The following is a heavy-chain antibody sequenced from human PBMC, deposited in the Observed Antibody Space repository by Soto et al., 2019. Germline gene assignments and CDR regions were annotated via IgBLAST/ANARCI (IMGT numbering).Heavy chain of an antibody. CDR2: IYYSGST. CDR1: GGSIGSYY. V-gene: IGHV4-59*01. Sequence: PSETLSLTCTVSGGSIGSYYWSWIRQPPGKGLEWIGYIYYSGSTNYNPSLKSRVTISVDTSKNQFSLKLSSVTAADTAVYYCASSGPYDFWSGYYTSFDYWGQGTLVTVSS. CDR3: ASSGPYDFWSGYYTSFDY. J-gene: IGHJ4*02. D-gene: IGHD3-3*01.